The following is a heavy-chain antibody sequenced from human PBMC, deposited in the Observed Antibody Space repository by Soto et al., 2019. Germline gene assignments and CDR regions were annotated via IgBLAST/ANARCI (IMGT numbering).Heavy chain of an antibody. CDR2: IYWDDDE. J-gene: IGHJ4*02. CDR3: ALLGYASRYVDF. D-gene: IGHD6-13*01. V-gene: IGHV2-5*02. CDR1: GFSLTTTGGG. Sequence: QITLKESGPTLVKPTQTLTLTCTFSGFSLTTTGGGVGWIRQPPGKALELLALIYWDDDERYSPSLRSRLTITRDTSKNHVVQTMTDMDPVDTATYYCALLGYASRYVDFWGQGTLVTVSS.